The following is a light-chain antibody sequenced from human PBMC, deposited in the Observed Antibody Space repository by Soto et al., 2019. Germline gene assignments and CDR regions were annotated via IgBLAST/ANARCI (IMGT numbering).Light chain of an antibody. CDR3: CSFAGGATFV. CDR2: EAN. CDR1: SNDIGGYNL. V-gene: IGLV2-23*02. J-gene: IGLJ2*01. Sequence: QSVLTQPASVSGSPGQSITISCAGTSNDIGGYNLVSWYQQHPGKAPKLIIFEANKRPSGVSDRFSGSKSGNTASLTISALQAEDEADYSCCSFAGGATFVFGGGTKLTV.